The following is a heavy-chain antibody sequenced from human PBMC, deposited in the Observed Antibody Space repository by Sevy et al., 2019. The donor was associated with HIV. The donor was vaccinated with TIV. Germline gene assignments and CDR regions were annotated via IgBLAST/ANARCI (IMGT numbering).Heavy chain of an antibody. Sequence: GGSLRLSCAASGFTFSSYGMHWVRQAPGKGLEWVAVISYDGSNKYYADSVKGRFTISRDNSKNTLYLQMNSLRAEDTAVYYCAKDKTYCSSTSCRVYYYYYGMDVWAKGPRSPSP. CDR1: GFTFSSYG. D-gene: IGHD2-2*01. CDR2: ISYDGSNK. V-gene: IGHV3-30*18. CDR3: AKDKTYCSSTSCRVYYYYYGMDV. J-gene: IGHJ6*02.